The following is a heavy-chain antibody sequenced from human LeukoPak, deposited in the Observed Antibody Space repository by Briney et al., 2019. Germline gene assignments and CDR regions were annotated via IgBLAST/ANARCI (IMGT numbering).Heavy chain of an antibody. CDR1: GFTFSNYA. Sequence: GRSLRLSCAASGFTFSNYAMSWVRQAPGKGLEWVSAIRGSGDSTYYADSVKGRFTISRDNSKNTLYLQMNSLRAEDTAVYYCAKNGGSDPRSFEYWGQGTLVTVSS. D-gene: IGHD1-26*01. CDR3: AKNGGSDPRSFEY. CDR2: IRGSGDST. J-gene: IGHJ4*02. V-gene: IGHV3-23*01.